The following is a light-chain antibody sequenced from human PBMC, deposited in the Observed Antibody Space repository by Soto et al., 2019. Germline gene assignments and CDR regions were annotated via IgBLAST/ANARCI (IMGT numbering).Light chain of an antibody. CDR1: QTINNN. CDR2: GAS. Sequence: DIVRTQSPATLSVSAGERSTLSCRASQTINNNLAWFQQKPGQPPRLLIYGASTRATDIPARFSVSGSGTEFTLTISSLQSEDFAVYYCQQYYNWPRPFGQGTKGDIK. CDR3: QQYYNWPRP. V-gene: IGKV3-15*01. J-gene: IGKJ1*01.